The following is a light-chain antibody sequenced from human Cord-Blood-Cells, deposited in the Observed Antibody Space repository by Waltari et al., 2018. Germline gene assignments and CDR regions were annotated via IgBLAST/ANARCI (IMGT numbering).Light chain of an antibody. CDR3: SSYAGSNNYV. CDR2: EVR. V-gene: IGLV2-8*01. Sequence: QSALTQPPSASGSPGQSVTLSCPGTSSDVGGYNYVSWYQPHPGKAPKPMIYEVRQRPAGVPDRFSGSKAGNTASLTVSGLQAEEEADYYCSSYAGSNNYVFETGTKVTVL. CDR1: SSDVGGYNY. J-gene: IGLJ1*01.